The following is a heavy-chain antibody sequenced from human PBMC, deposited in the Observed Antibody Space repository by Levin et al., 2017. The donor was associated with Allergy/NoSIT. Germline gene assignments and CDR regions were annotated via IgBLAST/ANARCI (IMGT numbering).Heavy chain of an antibody. CDR3: ARGPYCTSTNCYDFFDY. Sequence: GESLKISCAASGFTFSAFWLSWVRQAPGKGLEWVINIKQDGSEKYCVDSVKGRFTISRDNAKNSVYLQMNSLRAEDTAVYYCARGPYCTSTNCYDFFDYWGQGTLVTVSS. V-gene: IGHV3-7*01. J-gene: IGHJ4*02. CDR1: GFTFSAFW. CDR2: IKQDGSEK. D-gene: IGHD2-2*01.